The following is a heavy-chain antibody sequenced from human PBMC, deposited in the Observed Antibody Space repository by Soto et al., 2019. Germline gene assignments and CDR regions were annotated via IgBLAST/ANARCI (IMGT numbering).Heavy chain of an antibody. CDR3: AKGQHCSSTSCYFYHYGMDV. V-gene: IGHV3-30*18. Sequence: QVQLVESGGGVVQPGRSLRLSCVASGFTFSTYGMHWVRQAPGKGLEWVAVISYDGKNKYYADSVKGRLTISRDNSKNKVYLQMSRLRGEDTAVYYCAKGQHCSSTSCYFYHYGMDVWGQGTTVAVTS. CDR1: GFTFSTYG. CDR2: ISYDGKNK. D-gene: IGHD2-2*01. J-gene: IGHJ6*02.